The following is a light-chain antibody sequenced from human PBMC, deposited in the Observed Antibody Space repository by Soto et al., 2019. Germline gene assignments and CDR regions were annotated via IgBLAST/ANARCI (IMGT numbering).Light chain of an antibody. J-gene: IGLJ3*02. V-gene: IGLV2-11*01. CDR1: NSDVGGYNY. Sequence: QSALTQPRSVSGSPGQSVTISCTGTNSDVGGYNYVSWYQQYPGKAPKLMISGVSERPSGVPDRFSGSKSGNTASLTISGLQAEDEADYYCCSYVDTDTGVFGGGTKVTVL. CDR2: GVS. CDR3: CSYVDTDTGV.